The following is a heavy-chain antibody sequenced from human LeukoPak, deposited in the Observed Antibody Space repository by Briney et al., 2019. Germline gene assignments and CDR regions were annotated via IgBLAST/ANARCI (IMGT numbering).Heavy chain of an antibody. CDR1: GYSFTSYW. CDR2: ISAYNGNT. V-gene: IGHV1-18*04. Sequence: GESLKISCKGSGYSFTSYWIGWVRQAPGQGLEWMGWISAYNGNTNYAQKLQGRVTMTTDTSTSTAYMELRSLRSDDTAVYYCARYCSSTSCYGGMNWFDPWGQGTLVTVSS. J-gene: IGHJ5*02. CDR3: ARYCSSTSCYGGMNWFDP. D-gene: IGHD2-2*01.